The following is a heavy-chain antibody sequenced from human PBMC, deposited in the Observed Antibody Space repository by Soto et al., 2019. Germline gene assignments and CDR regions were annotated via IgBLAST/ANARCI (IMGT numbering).Heavy chain of an antibody. J-gene: IGHJ4*02. V-gene: IGHV5-51*01. D-gene: IGHD2-15*01. CDR3: ARGGLEVVTPTALGLFYFHY. CDR2: IYPGDSDT. Sequence: LKISCKGSGYSFSSYWIGWVRQMPGKGLEWMGIIYPGDSDTRYSPSFQGQVTISADKSISTAYLQWSSLKASDTAMYYCARGGLEVVTPTALGLFYFHYWGQGTLVTVSS. CDR1: GYSFSSYW.